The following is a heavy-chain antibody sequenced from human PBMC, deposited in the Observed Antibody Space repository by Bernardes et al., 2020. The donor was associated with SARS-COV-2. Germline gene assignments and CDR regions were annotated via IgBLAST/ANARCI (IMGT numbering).Heavy chain of an antibody. J-gene: IGHJ5*01. CDR2: ISWNSGTI. D-gene: IGHD6-13*01. V-gene: IGHV3-9*01. Sequence: GGSLRLSCTASGFTFEDYGMHWVRQVPGKGLEWVSIISWNSGTIVYADSVKGRFTISRDNARNSLYLQMNSLRAEDTALYYCAKNLISKNAPGKKDWFDSWGQGTLVTVSS. CDR1: GFTFEDYG. CDR3: AKNLISKNAPGKKDWFDS.